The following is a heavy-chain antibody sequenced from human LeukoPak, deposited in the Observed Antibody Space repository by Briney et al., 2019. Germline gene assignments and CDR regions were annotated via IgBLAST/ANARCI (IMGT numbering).Heavy chain of an antibody. CDR1: GYTFTSYY. D-gene: IGHD6-19*01. CDR3: ARDQRAVPGTWGPSWYFDL. CDR2: INPSGGST. Sequence: GASVKVSCKASGYTFTSYYMHWVRQAPGQGLEWMGIINPSGGSTSYAQKFQGRVTMTRDTSTSTVYMELSSLRSEDTAVYYCARDQRAVPGTWGPSWYFDLWGRGTLVTVSS. V-gene: IGHV1-46*01. J-gene: IGHJ2*01.